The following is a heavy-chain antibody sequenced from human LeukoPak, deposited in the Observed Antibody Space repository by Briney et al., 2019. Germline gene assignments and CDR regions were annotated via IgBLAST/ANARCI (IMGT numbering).Heavy chain of an antibody. V-gene: IGHV3-21*04. J-gene: IGHJ4*02. CDR2: ISSSSSYI. Sequence: GGSLRLSCAASGFTFSSYSMNWVRQAPGKGLEWVSSISSSSSYIYYADSVKGRFTISRDNAKNSLYLQMNSLRAEDTAVYYCAKGSYYYGSGSYALGYWGQGTLVTVSS. CDR3: AKGSYYYGSGSYALGY. CDR1: GFTFSSYS. D-gene: IGHD3-10*01.